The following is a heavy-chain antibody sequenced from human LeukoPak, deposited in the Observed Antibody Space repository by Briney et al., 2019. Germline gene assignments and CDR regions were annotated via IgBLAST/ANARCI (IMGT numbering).Heavy chain of an antibody. CDR2: INHSGST. V-gene: IGHV4-34*01. Sequence: SETLSLTCAVYGGSFSGYYWSWIRQPPGKGLEWIGEINHSGSTNYNPSLKSRVTISEDTSRNQFSLNLSSVTAADTAMYYCARSHGDYQYNGMDVWGQGTTVTVSS. CDR3: ARSHGDYQYNGMDV. CDR1: GGSFSGYY. J-gene: IGHJ6*02. D-gene: IGHD4-17*01.